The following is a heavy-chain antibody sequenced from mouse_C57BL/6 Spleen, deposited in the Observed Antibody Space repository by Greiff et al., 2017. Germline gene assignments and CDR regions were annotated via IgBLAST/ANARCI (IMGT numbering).Heavy chain of an antibody. D-gene: IGHD2-1*01. J-gene: IGHJ1*03. CDR1: GFSLTSYG. CDR3: ARHAIYYGYFDV. CDR2: IWSDGST. V-gene: IGHV2-6-1*01. Sequence: VKLMESGPGLVAPSQSLSITCTVSGFSLTSYGVHWVRQPPGKGLEWLVVIWSDGSTTYNSALKSRLSISKDNSKSQVFLKMNSLQTDDTAMYYCARHAIYYGYFDVWGTGTTVTVSS.